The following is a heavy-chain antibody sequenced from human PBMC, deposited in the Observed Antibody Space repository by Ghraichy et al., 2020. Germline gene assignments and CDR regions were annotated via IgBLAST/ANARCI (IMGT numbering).Heavy chain of an antibody. CDR1: GFTFSSYA. CDR3: ARYCVGGSCYPPVFYGMDV. CDR2: IGGSGGST. V-gene: IGHV3-23*01. Sequence: GGSLRLSCAASGFTFSSYAMSWVRQVPGKGLEWVSAIGGSGGSTYYADSVKGRFTISRDNSKNTLYLQMNSLRAEDTAVYYCARYCVGGSCYPPVFYGMDVWGQGTTVTVSS. J-gene: IGHJ6*02. D-gene: IGHD2-15*01.